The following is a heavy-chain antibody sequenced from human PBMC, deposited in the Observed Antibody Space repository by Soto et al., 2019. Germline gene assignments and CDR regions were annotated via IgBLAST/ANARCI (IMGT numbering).Heavy chain of an antibody. CDR3: AKDDSAYYSYMDV. V-gene: IGHV3-23*01. D-gene: IGHD3-22*01. Sequence: GGSLRLSCVASGFTFSSYAMTWVRQAPGKGLEWVSGISGGGGRTHYADSVKGRFTISRDNSKNTLYLQMNSLRAEDTALYYCAKDDSAYYSYMDVWGKGTTVTVSS. CDR2: ISGGGGRT. J-gene: IGHJ6*04. CDR1: GFTFSSYA.